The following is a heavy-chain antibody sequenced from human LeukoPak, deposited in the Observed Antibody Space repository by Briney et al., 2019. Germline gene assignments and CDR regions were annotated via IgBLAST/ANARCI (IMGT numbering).Heavy chain of an antibody. J-gene: IGHJ4*02. Sequence: PGGSLRLSCAASGFIFSNFWMHWVRQAPGKGLVWVALIYGDGSFTRYADSVKGRFTISRDNAKNTLYLQVNSLRAEGTAVYYCAKGGKWDVTPFDYWGQGTLVTVSS. D-gene: IGHD1-26*01. CDR1: GFIFSNFW. CDR2: IYGDGSFT. CDR3: AKGGKWDVTPFDY. V-gene: IGHV3-74*01.